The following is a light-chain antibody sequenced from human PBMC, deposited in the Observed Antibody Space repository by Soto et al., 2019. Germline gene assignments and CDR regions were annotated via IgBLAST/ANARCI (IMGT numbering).Light chain of an antibody. J-gene: IGKJ1*01. CDR3: QQRSNWPWT. V-gene: IGKV3-11*01. CDR1: QSVSSY. CDR2: DAS. Sequence: EIVLTQSPATLSLSPGERATLSCRASQSVSSYLAWYQQKPGQAPRLLIYDASNRATGIPARFSGSGSGTDFTTTISSLEPEDFAVYYCQQRSNWPWTFGQGTKVEIK.